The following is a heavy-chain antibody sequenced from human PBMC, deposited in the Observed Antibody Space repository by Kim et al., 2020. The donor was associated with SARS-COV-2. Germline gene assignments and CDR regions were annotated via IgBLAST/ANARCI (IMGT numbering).Heavy chain of an antibody. Sequence: GGSLRLSCAASGFTFRNYALHWVRQAPGKGLEWVAVISYDGSNRYYADSVKGRVTISRDNSKDTLYLHMNRQRIDDKALYYCSSGLAQWLASRYFYGLDVGGRGPTVTVSS. J-gene: IGHJ6*02. CDR2: ISYDGSNR. V-gene: IGHV3-30*04. CDR3: SSGLAQWLASRYFYGLDV. D-gene: IGHD6-19*01. CDR1: GFTFRNYA.